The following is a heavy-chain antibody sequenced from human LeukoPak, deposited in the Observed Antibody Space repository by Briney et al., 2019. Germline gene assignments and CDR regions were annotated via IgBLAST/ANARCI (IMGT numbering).Heavy chain of an antibody. D-gene: IGHD6-13*01. J-gene: IGHJ4*02. CDR2: ITSSSNYI. V-gene: IGHV3-21*04. Sequence: GGSLRLSCAASGFTLSGYSMTWVRQAPGKGLECVSFITSSSNYIYYADSVKGRFAISRDTAKNSLYLQMSSLRTEDTAMYYCARDPAGASSSWYYFDNWGQGTLVTVSS. CDR1: GFTLSGYS. CDR3: ARDPAGASSSWYYFDN.